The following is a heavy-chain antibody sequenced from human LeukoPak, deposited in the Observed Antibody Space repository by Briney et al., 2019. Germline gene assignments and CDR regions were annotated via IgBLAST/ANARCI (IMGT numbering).Heavy chain of an antibody. J-gene: IGHJ6*03. CDR2: IYYSGTT. V-gene: IGHV4-59*01. CDR3: ARVGSGYYYYYMDV. Sequence: SETLSLTCTVSGGSISGYYWSWIRQSPGMGLEWIGYIYYSGTTNYNPSLKSRVTMSVDTSKNQFSLNLSSVTAADTAVYYCARVGSGYYYYYMDVWGKGTTVTASS. D-gene: IGHD3-22*01. CDR1: GGSISGYY.